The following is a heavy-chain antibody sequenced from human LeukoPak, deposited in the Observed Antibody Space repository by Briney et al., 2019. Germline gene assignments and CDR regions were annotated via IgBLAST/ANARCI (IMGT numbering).Heavy chain of an antibody. Sequence: GGSLRLSCTASGFTFNTHAMSWVRRAPGKGLEWLSAISGRGDGTYYADSVKGRFTVSRDNSRNTLYLQMNSLRADDTAVYYCAKEGNAVVLRYFGELGSWGQGTLVSVSS. CDR3: AKEGNAVVLRYFGELGS. J-gene: IGHJ4*02. CDR1: GFTFNTHA. D-gene: IGHD3-10*01. V-gene: IGHV3-23*01. CDR2: ISGRGDGT.